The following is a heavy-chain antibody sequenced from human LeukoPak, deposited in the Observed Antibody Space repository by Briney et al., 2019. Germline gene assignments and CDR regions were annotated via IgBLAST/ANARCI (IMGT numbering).Heavy chain of an antibody. CDR2: VSSDGDST. J-gene: IGHJ3*02. CDR3: ARDGSGDAFDI. V-gene: IGHV3-64D*09. Sequence: GGSLRLSCSASGFTFRSYAMHWVRQAPGKGLEYVSAVSSDGDSTFYADSVKDRFTISRDNSKNTLYLQMSSLRAEDTAVYYCARDGSGDAFDIWGQGTMVTVSS. CDR1: GFTFRSYA. D-gene: IGHD3-10*01.